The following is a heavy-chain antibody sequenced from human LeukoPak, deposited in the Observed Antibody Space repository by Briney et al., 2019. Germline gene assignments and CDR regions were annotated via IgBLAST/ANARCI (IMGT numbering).Heavy chain of an antibody. CDR3: ASAGIDRWELLTHAFDI. V-gene: IGHV1-18*01. CDR1: GYTFTSYG. J-gene: IGHJ3*02. Sequence: GASVKVSCKASGYTFTSYGINWVRQAPGQGLEWMGWINVYNGNTSNAQKLQGRVTMTTDTSTSTAYMELRSLRSDDTAVYYCASAGIDRWELLTHAFDIWGQGTMVTVSS. CDR2: INVYNGNT. D-gene: IGHD1-26*01.